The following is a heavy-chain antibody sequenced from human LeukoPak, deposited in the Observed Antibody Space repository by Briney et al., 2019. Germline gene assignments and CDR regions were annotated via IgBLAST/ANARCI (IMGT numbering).Heavy chain of an antibody. CDR3: AKMEVVTADDRYFQY. J-gene: IGHJ1*01. CDR2: IGSSGGST. CDR1: GFTFSSYD. D-gene: IGHD2-21*02. V-gene: IGHV3-23*01. Sequence: GGSLRLSCAASGFTFSSYDMSWVRQAPGKGLEWVSVIGSSGGSTYYADSVKGRFTISRDNSKNTLYLQMNSLRAEDTAVYYCAKMEVVTADDRYFQYWGQGTLVTVSS.